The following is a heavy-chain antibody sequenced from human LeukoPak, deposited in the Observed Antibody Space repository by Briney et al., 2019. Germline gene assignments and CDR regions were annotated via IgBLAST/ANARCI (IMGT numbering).Heavy chain of an antibody. J-gene: IGHJ4*02. CDR3: ARARDIVVSSNIYYFDY. CDR1: GDSISSGGYY. D-gene: IGHD2-2*01. V-gene: IGHV4-31*03. CDR2: IYYSGST. Sequence: SETLSLTCTVSGDSISSGGYYWNWIRQHPGKGLEWIGFIYYSGSTYHNPSLKSRVSISVDTSKKQFSLKLSSVTAADTAVYYCARARDIVVSSNIYYFDYWGREPRSPSPQ.